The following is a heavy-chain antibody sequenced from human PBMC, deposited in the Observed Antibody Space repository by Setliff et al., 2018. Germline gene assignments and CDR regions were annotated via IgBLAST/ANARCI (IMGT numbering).Heavy chain of an antibody. D-gene: IGHD3-22*01. Sequence: ASVKVSCKASGYTFTSYAMHWVRQAPGQRLEWMGWINAGNGNTKYSQKFQERVTITRDMSTSTAYMELSSLRPEDTAVYYCAADASDYYDSSGYYYDYWGQGTLVTVSS. J-gene: IGHJ4*02. CDR2: INAGNGNT. CDR1: GYTFTSYA. V-gene: IGHV1-3*01. CDR3: AADASDYYDSSGYYYDY.